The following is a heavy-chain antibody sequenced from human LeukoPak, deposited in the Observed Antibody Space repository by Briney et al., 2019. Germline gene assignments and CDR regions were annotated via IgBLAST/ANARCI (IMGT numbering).Heavy chain of an antibody. D-gene: IGHD5-18*01. Sequence: SETLSLTCAVYGGSFSGYYWSRIRQPPGKGLEWIGEINHSGSTNYNPSLKSRVTISVDTSKNQFSLKLSSVTAADTAVYYCARGFRTAMRYNWFDPWGQGTLVTVSS. CDR3: ARGFRTAMRYNWFDP. V-gene: IGHV4-34*01. J-gene: IGHJ5*02. CDR1: GGSFSGYY. CDR2: INHSGST.